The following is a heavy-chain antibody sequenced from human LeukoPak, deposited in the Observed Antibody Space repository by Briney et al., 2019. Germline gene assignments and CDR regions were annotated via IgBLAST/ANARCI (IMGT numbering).Heavy chain of an antibody. J-gene: IGHJ6*03. Sequence: SETLSLTCTVSGGSISSSSYYWGWIRQPPGKGLEWIGSIYYSGSTYHNPSLKSRVTISVDTSKNQFSLKLSSVTAADTAVYYCARGSGSYYSNYMDVWGKGTTVTVSS. CDR3: ARGSGSYYSNYMDV. CDR2: IYYSGST. D-gene: IGHD1-26*01. CDR1: GGSISSSSYY. V-gene: IGHV4-39*07.